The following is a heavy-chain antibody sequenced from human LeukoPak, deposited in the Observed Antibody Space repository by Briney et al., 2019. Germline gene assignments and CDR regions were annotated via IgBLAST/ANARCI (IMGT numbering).Heavy chain of an antibody. CDR2: INPNSGGT. CDR3: ARYLGYSSSWYSYYYYYYGMDV. J-gene: IGHJ6*02. Sequence: ASVTVSCKSSGYTFTGYYMHWVRQAPGQGLEWVGWINPNSGGTNYAQKFQGRVTMTRDTSISTAYMELSRLRSDATAVYYCARYLGYSSSWYSYYYYYYGMDVWGQGTTVTVSS. CDR1: GYTFTGYY. V-gene: IGHV1-2*02. D-gene: IGHD6-13*01.